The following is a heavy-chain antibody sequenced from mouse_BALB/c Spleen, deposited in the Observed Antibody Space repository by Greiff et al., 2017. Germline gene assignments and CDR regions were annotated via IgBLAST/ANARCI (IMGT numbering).Heavy chain of an antibody. CDR1: GFTFSSYT. CDR2: ISSGGSYT. CDR3: TRDGGSSGYEAMDY. V-gene: IGHV5-6-4*01. Sequence: EVMLVESGGGLVKPGGSLKLSCAASGFTFSSYTMSWVRQTPEKRLEWVATISSGGSYTYYPDSVKGRFTISRDNAKNTLYLQMSSLKSEDTAMYYCTRDGGSSGYEAMDYWGQGTSVTVSS. J-gene: IGHJ4*01. D-gene: IGHD3-1*01.